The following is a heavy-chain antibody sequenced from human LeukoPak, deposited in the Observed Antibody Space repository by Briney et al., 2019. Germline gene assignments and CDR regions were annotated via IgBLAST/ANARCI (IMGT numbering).Heavy chain of an antibody. J-gene: IGHJ4*02. CDR1: APSFSGYF. V-gene: IGHV4-34*01. Sequence: SETLSLTCGVHAPSFSGYFWTWIRQPPGKGLEWIGEISHIGDINYNPSLKSRVTISVDTSKNQFSLKLSSVTAADTAVYYCAREDRVVGYSPDYWGQGTLVTVSS. CDR3: AREDRVVGYSPDY. CDR2: ISHIGDI. D-gene: IGHD6-13*01.